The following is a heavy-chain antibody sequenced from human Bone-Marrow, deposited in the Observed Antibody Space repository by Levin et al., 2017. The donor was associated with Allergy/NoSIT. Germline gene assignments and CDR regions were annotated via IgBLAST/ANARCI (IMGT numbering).Heavy chain of an antibody. CDR2: IYSGGGI. CDR3: ARLESRFGAAF. CDR1: GFTVRNNY. V-gene: IGHV3-53*01. J-gene: IGHJ4*02. Sequence: LSLTCAVSGFTVRNNYMSWVRQAPGKGLEWVSVIYSGGGIDYADSVKGRFTISRDNSENTVYLQMDNLRAEDTAVYYCARLESRFGAAFWGQGTLVTVSS. D-gene: IGHD4/OR15-4a*01.